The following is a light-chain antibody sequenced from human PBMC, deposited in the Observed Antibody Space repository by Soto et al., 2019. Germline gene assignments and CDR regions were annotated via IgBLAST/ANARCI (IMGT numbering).Light chain of an antibody. J-gene: IGKJ1*01. V-gene: IGKV3-20*01. CDR2: GAS. Sequence: ESVVTQSPGTLSLSPGERATLSCRASQSVSSSYLAWYRQKPGQAPKLLIYGASSRATGIPDRFSGSGSGTDFTLIISRLEPEDFAVYYCQHYGGSARTFGQGTKVDIK. CDR3: QHYGGSART. CDR1: QSVSSSY.